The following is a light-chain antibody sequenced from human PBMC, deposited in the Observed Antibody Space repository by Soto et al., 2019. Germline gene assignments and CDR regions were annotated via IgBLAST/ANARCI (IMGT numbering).Light chain of an antibody. CDR3: QQYNTYPWT. CDR1: QSINNR. CDR2: KAS. J-gene: IGKJ1*01. Sequence: DIQMTQSPSPLSASVGDRVTLTCRASQSINNRFVWYQQKPGIAPKLLIYKASSLESGVPSRFSGSGSGTEFNFTISSLQPDDFATYYCQQYNTYPWTFGHGTKVEIK. V-gene: IGKV1-5*03.